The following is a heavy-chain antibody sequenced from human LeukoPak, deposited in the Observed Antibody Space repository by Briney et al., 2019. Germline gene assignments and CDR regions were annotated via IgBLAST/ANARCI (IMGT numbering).Heavy chain of an antibody. Sequence: GGSLRLSCAVSGLTFSSSWMDWVRQAPGKGLEWVASINPDGDKKYSADSVKGRFTISRDNAENSLYLQMNSLRVEDTAFYYCARDLAYSRLDYWGQGMLVTVSS. CDR2: INPDGDKK. CDR1: GLTFSSSW. J-gene: IGHJ4*02. CDR3: ARDLAYSRLDY. D-gene: IGHD5-18*01. V-gene: IGHV3-7*01.